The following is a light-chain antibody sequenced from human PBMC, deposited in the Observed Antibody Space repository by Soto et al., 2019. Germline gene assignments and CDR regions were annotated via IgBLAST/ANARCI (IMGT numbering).Light chain of an antibody. CDR3: CSYASCSTYV. V-gene: IGLV2-23*02. CDR1: SSDVGSYNL. J-gene: IGLJ1*01. Sequence: QSVLTQPASVSGSPGQSITISCTGTSSDVGSYNLVSWYQQHPGKAPKLMIYEVTKRPSGVSDRFSGSKSGNTASLTISGLQAEDEADYYCCSYASCSTYVFGTGTKLTVL. CDR2: EVT.